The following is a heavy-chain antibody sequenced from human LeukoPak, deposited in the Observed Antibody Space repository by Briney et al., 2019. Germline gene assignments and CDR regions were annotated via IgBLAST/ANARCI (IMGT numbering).Heavy chain of an antibody. CDR1: GGSISSGTYY. CDR3: ARVSGSSSGRYLKGGFES. D-gene: IGHD6-19*01. CDR2: IYYSGST. Sequence: PSQTLSLTCTVSGGSISSGTYYWTWIRQLPEKGLEWIGYIYYSGSTYYNPSLKTRVTMSVDTSKNQFSLKLNSVTAADTAVYYCARVSGSSSGRYLKGGFESWGQGTLVTVSS. J-gene: IGHJ4*02. V-gene: IGHV4-31*03.